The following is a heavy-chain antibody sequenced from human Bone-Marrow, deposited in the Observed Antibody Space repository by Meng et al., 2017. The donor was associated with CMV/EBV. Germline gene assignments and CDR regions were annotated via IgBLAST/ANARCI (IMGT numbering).Heavy chain of an antibody. D-gene: IGHD6-6*01. Sequence: ASVMVSCKASGYTFTGYYMHWVRQAPGQGLEWMGWINPNSGGTNYAQKFQGRVTMTRDTSISTAYMELSRLRSDDTAVYYCATDPYTARRRGDYYYYGMDVWGQGTTVTVSS. J-gene: IGHJ6*02. CDR3: ATDPYTARRRGDYYYYGMDV. CDR1: GYTFTGYY. CDR2: INPNSGGT. V-gene: IGHV1-2*02.